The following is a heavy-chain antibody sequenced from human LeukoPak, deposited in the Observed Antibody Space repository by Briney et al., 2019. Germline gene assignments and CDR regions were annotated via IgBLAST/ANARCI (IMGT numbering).Heavy chain of an antibody. Sequence: SETLSLTCTVSGGSISNYYWGWIRQPPGEGLEWIESIYYSGSTYYNPSLKSRVTISVDTSKNQFSLKLSSVTAADTAVYYCASGADYYGSGTAFDIWGQGTMVTVSS. CDR3: ASGADYYGSGTAFDI. V-gene: IGHV4-39*07. CDR1: GGSISNYY. D-gene: IGHD3-10*01. CDR2: IYYSGST. J-gene: IGHJ3*02.